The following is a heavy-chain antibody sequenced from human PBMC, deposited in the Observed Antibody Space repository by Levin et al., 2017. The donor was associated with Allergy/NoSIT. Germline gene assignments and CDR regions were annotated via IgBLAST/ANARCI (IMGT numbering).Heavy chain of an antibody. J-gene: IGHJ6*02. CDR2: INHSGST. V-gene: IGHV4-34*01. Sequence: KSSESLSLTCDVSGGSFTGYYWSWIRQPPGKGLEWIGEINHSGSTNYNPSLESRVSMSRDKSRNQLSLNLTSVAAADTAVYYCARGWTSMMDVWGQGTTVTVSS. CDR1: GGSFTGYY. D-gene: IGHD3/OR15-3a*01. CDR3: ARGWTSMMDV.